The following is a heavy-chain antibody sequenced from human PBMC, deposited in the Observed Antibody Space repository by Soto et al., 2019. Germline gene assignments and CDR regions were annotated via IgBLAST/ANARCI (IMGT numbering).Heavy chain of an antibody. J-gene: IGHJ3*02. CDR2: IYYSGST. V-gene: IGHV4-59*12. CDR1: GVSINNYY. Sequence: SETLSLTCTVSGVSINNYYWNWIRQPPGKGLEWIGYIYYSGSTYYNPSLKSRVTTSVDTSKNQFSLKLSSVTAADTAVYYCARYDNSGSHGFDIWGQGTMVNVSS. CDR3: ARYDNSGSHGFDI. D-gene: IGHD3-22*01.